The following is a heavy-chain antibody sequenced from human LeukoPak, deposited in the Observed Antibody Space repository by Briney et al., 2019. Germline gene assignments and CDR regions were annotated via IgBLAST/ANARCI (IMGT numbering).Heavy chain of an antibody. D-gene: IGHD1-1*01. CDR3: ARPGGSWNEVDY. Sequence: GESLKISCKGFGYSFTNSWIGWVRQMPGKGLEWMGVIYPSDSDTRYSPSFQGQVTISADKSISTAYLQWSSLKASDTAMYYCARPGGSWNEVDYWGQGTLVTVSS. CDR2: IYPSDSDT. J-gene: IGHJ4*02. V-gene: IGHV5-51*01. CDR1: GYSFTNSW.